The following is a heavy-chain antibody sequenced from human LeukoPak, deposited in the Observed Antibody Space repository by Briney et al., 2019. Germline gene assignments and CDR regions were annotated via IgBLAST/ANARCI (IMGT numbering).Heavy chain of an antibody. CDR2: ISAYNGNT. Sequence: ASVKVSCKASGYTFTSYGISWVRQAPGQGLEWMGWISAYNGNTNYAQKLQGRVTVTTDTSTSTAYMELRSLRSDDTAVYYCARRYYDFWSGYGDYWGQGTLVTVSS. CDR3: ARRYYDFWSGYGDY. V-gene: IGHV1-18*01. D-gene: IGHD3-3*01. J-gene: IGHJ4*02. CDR1: GYTFTSYG.